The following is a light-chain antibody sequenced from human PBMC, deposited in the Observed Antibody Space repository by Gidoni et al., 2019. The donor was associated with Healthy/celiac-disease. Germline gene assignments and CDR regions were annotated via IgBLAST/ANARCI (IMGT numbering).Light chain of an antibody. J-gene: IGLJ2*01. CDR3: QSYDSSLSGSNVV. CDR2: GNS. CDR1: SSNIGAGYD. V-gene: IGLV1-40*01. Sequence: VTISCTGSSSNIGAGYDVHWYQQLPGTAPKLLIYGNSNRPSGVPDRFSGSKSGTSASLAITGLQAEDEADYYCQSYDSSLSGSNVVFGGGTKLTVL.